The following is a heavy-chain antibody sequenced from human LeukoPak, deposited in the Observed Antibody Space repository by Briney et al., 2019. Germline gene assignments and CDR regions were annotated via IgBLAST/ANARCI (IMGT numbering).Heavy chain of an antibody. D-gene: IGHD3-10*01. CDR1: GFTFSSYS. Sequence: QPGGSLRLSCAASGFTFSSYSMNWVRQAPGKGLEWVSYISSSSSTIYYADSVKGRFTISRDNSKNTLYLQMNSLRAEDTAVYYCARVWGSYGSGSYYNQFDYWGQGTLVTVSS. J-gene: IGHJ4*02. V-gene: IGHV3-48*01. CDR3: ARVWGSYGSGSYYNQFDY. CDR2: ISSSSSTI.